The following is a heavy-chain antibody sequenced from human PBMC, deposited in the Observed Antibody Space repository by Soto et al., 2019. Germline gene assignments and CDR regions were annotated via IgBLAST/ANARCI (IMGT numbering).Heavy chain of an antibody. J-gene: IGHJ6*02. Sequence: SLRLSCAASGFTASSNYMSWVRQAPGKGLEWVSVIYSGGSTYYADSVKGRFTISRDNSKNTLYLQMNSLRAEDTSVYYCAAVAGLLDYYYYYGMDVWGQGTTVTVSS. D-gene: IGHD6-19*01. V-gene: IGHV3-53*01. CDR3: AAVAGLLDYYYYYGMDV. CDR2: IYSGGST. CDR1: GFTASSNY.